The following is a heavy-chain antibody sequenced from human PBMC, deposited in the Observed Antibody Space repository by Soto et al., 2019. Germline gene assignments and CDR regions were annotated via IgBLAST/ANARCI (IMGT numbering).Heavy chain of an antibody. D-gene: IGHD6-13*01. Sequence: LRLSCAASGFTFSRYITNWVRQAPGKGLEWVASISRSSSTIYYADSVKGRFSISRDNAKNSLSLQMNSLRDEDTAVYYCARTGIAESGTMYGMDVWGQGITVTVSS. V-gene: IGHV3-48*02. CDR3: ARTGIAESGTMYGMDV. CDR1: GFTFSRYI. CDR2: ISRSSSTI. J-gene: IGHJ6*02.